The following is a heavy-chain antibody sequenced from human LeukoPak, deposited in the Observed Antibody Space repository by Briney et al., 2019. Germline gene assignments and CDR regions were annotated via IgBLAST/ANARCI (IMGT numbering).Heavy chain of an antibody. CDR3: AKVPGIVVVPAAGTLFDY. D-gene: IGHD2-2*01. V-gene: IGHV3-23*01. CDR1: GFTFSSYA. Sequence: GGSLRLSCAASGFTFSSYAMSWVRQAPGKGLEWVSAISGSGGSTYYADSVKGRFTISGDNSKNTLYLQMNSLRAEDTAVYYCAKVPGIVVVPAAGTLFDYWGQGTLVTVSS. CDR2: ISGSGGST. J-gene: IGHJ4*02.